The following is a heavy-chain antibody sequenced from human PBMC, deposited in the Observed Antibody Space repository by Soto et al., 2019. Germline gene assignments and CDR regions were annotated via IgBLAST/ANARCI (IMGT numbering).Heavy chain of an antibody. CDR2: ISYDGSNK. Sequence: QVQLVESGGGVVQPGRSLRLSCAASGFTFSSYGMHWVRQAPGKGLEWVAVISYDGSNKYYADSVKGRFTNSRDNSKNTLYLQMNGPRAEDTAVYYCAKGQVGDLSRWNQEIDYWGQGTLVTVYS. V-gene: IGHV3-30*18. CDR1: GFTFSSYG. CDR3: AKGQVGDLSRWNQEIDY. J-gene: IGHJ4*02. D-gene: IGHD6-13*01.